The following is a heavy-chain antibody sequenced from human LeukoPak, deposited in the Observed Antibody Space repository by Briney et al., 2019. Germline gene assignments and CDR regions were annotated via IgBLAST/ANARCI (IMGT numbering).Heavy chain of an antibody. CDR2: ISWNSGSI. V-gene: IGHV3-9*01. CDR1: GFTFDDYA. Sequence: GGSLRLSCAASGFTFDDYAMHWVRQAPGKGLEWVSGISWNSGSIGYADSVKGRFTISRDNAKNSLYLQMNSLRAEDTALYYCAKDARGGYYYYMDVWGKGTRSPSP. D-gene: IGHD3-16*01. CDR3: AKDARGGYYYYMDV. J-gene: IGHJ6*03.